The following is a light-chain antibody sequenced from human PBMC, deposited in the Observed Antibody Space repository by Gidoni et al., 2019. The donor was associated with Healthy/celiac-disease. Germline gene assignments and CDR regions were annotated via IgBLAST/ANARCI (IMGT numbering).Light chain of an antibody. J-gene: IGKJ1*01. CDR3: QQYGTSPGT. CDR1: QNVTSSY. V-gene: IGKV3-20*01. CDR2: GAS. Sequence: EIVLTQSPDTLSLSPGDRATLSCRASQNVTSSYLAWYQQEPGQAPRLLIFGASTRATGIPDRFSGSGSGTDFTLTISRLEPEDFAVYFCQQYGTSPGTFGQGTKVEIK.